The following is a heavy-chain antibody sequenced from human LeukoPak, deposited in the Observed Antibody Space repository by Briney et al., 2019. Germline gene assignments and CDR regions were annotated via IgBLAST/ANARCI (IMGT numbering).Heavy chain of an antibody. V-gene: IGHV4-4*07. CDR2: IYTSGST. CDR1: GGSISSYY. J-gene: IGHJ3*02. D-gene: IGHD5-18*01. CDR3: ARGGDTAMVKAFDI. Sequence: SETLSLTCTVPGGSISSYYWSWIRQPAGKGLEWIGRIYTSGSTNYNPSLKSRVTMSVDTSKNQFSLKLSSVTAADTAVYYCARGGDTAMVKAFDIWGQGTMGTVSS.